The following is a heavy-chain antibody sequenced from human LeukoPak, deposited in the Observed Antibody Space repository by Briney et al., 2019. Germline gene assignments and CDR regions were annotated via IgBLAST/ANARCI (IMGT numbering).Heavy chain of an antibody. CDR2: IRYDGSNK. CDR3: ANIGDYYDFWSGYLSDY. V-gene: IGHV3-30*02. J-gene: IGHJ4*02. Sequence: GQSLSPSCPPSGFTVTIYGMRCDRQAAGKGMEWVAFIRYDGSNKYYADSVKGRFTISRDNSKNTLYLQMNSLRAEDTAVYYCANIGDYYDFWSGYLSDYWGQGTLVTVSS. D-gene: IGHD3-3*01. CDR1: GFTVTIYG.